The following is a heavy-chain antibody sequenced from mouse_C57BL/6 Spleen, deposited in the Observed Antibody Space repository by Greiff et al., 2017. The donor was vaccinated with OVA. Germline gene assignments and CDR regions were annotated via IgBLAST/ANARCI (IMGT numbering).Heavy chain of an antibody. CDR3: VRQPVEGYFDV. CDR2: IRSKSNNYAT. V-gene: IGHV10-1*01. J-gene: IGHJ1*03. D-gene: IGHD1-1*01. CDR1: GFSFNTYA. Sequence: EVKVVESGGGLVQPKGSLKLSCAASGFSFNTYAMNWVRQAPGKGLEWVARIRSKSNNYATYYADSVKDRFTISRDDSESMLYLQMNNLKTEDTAMYYCVRQPVEGYFDVWGTGTTVTVAS.